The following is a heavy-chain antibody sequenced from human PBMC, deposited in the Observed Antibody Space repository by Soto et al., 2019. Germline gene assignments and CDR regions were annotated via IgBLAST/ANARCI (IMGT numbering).Heavy chain of an antibody. CDR2: IGASGTST. Sequence: PGGSLRLSCAVYGFPFSTYVMSWVRQAPGKGLEWVAAIGASGTSTYYTDSVKGRFAISRDNSKNTVYLQMNSLRAEDTAVYYCAKGSGDKGPYYFDYWGPGTLVTVSS. J-gene: IGHJ4*02. V-gene: IGHV3-23*05. CDR1: GFPFSTYV. CDR3: AKGSGDKGPYYFDY. D-gene: IGHD3-10*01.